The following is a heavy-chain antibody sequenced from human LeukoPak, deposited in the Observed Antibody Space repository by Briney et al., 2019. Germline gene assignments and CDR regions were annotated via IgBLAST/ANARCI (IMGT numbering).Heavy chain of an antibody. D-gene: IGHD3-3*01. CDR1: GFTLSSYA. Sequence: GESPKISCKGSGFTLSSYAMSWIRQAPGKGLEWVSSISSSSSYIYYADSVKGRFTISRDNAKNTLYLQMNSLRAEDTAVYYCARSSRVVGTADFDYWGQGTLVTVSS. V-gene: IGHV3-21*01. CDR3: ARSSRVVGTADFDY. J-gene: IGHJ4*02. CDR2: ISSSSSYI.